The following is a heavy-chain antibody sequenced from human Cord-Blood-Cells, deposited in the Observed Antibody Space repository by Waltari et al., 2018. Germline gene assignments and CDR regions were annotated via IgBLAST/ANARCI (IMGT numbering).Heavy chain of an antibody. J-gene: IGHJ4*02. CDR3: ARAPGSTFGGVINY. CDR1: GFTFSSYS. D-gene: IGHD3-16*02. Sequence: EVQLVESGGGLVKPGGSLRLSCAASGFTFSSYSMNWVRQAPGKGLAWVSSISSSSSYIYYADSVKGRFTISRDNAKNSLYLQMNSLRAEDTAVYYCARAPGSTFGGVINYWGQGTLVTVSS. V-gene: IGHV3-21*01. CDR2: ISSSSSYI.